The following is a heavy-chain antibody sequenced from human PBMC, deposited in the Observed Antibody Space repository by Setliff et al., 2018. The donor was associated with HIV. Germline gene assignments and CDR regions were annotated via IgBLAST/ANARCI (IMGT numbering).Heavy chain of an antibody. CDR3: ARVRLRVPPSIFDY. J-gene: IGHJ4*02. CDR1: GGSIRSGSYY. CDR2: VYTTGGT. Sequence: PSETLSLTCTVSGGSIRSGSYYWIWIRQPAGKGLEWIGHVYTTGGTNYNPSLESRLTISVDTSKNQFSLRLNSVTVADTAVYYCARVRLRVPPSIFDYWGMGSLVTVSS. V-gene: IGHV4-61*09. D-gene: IGHD2-2*01.